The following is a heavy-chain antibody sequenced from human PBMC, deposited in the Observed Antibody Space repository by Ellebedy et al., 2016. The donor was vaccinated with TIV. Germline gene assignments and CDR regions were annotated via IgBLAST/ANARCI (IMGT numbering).Heavy chain of an antibody. CDR3: ARDRIVVVPAAIEGGLQDYYYYMDV. J-gene: IGHJ6*03. V-gene: IGHV4-31*03. Sequence: SETLSLXXTVSGGSISSGGYYWSWIRQHPGKGLEWIGYIYYSGSTYYNPSLKSRVTISVDTSKNQFSLKLSSVTAADTAVYYCARDRIVVVPAAIEGGLQDYYYYMDVWGKGTTVTVSS. D-gene: IGHD2-2*01. CDR2: IYYSGST. CDR1: GGSISSGGYY.